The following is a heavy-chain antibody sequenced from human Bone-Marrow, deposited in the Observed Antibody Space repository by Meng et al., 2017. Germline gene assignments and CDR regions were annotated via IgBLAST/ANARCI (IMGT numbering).Heavy chain of an antibody. D-gene: IGHD3-16*01. CDR3: ARDASGGDDAFDI. V-gene: IGHV4-59*01. J-gene: IGHJ3*02. CDR1: GGSISSYY. Sequence: SETLSLTCTVSGGSISSYYWSWIRQPPGKGLEWIGYIYYSGSTNYNPSLKSRVTISVDKSKNQFSLKLSSVTAADTAVYYCARDASGGDDAFDIWGQGTMVTVSS. CDR2: IYYSGST.